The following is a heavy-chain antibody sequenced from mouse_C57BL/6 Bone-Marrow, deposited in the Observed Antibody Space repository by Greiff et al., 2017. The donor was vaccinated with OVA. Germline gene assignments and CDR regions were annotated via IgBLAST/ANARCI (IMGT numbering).Heavy chain of an antibody. CDR2: IYPGDGDT. J-gene: IGHJ1*03. D-gene: IGHD1-1*01. CDR1: GYAFSSYW. V-gene: IGHV1-80*01. Sequence: QVQLQQSGAELVKPGASVKLSCKASGYAFSSYWMNWVKQRPGKGLEWIGQIYPGDGDTNYNGKFKGKATLTADKSSSTAYMQLSSLTSEDSAVYVCARGDCSSYWYFEVWGTGTTVTVSS. CDR3: ARGDCSSYWYFEV.